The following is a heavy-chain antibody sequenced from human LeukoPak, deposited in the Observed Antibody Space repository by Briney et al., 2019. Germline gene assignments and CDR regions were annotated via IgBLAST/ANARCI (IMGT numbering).Heavy chain of an antibody. J-gene: IGHJ4*02. CDR3: ARRFDY. Sequence: GGSLRLSCAASGFTFSSFSMNWVRQAPGKGLEWVSYISSGSSTIEYADSVKGRFTISRDNAKNSLYLQMNSLRAEDTATYYCARRFDYWGQGTLVTVSS. V-gene: IGHV3-48*04. CDR1: GFTFSSFS. CDR2: ISSGSSTI.